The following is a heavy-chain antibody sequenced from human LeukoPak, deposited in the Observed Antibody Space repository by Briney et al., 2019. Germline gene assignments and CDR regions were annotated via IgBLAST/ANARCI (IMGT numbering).Heavy chain of an antibody. Sequence: PGGSLRLSCAASGFTLSSYSMNWVRQAPGKGLEWVSSISSSSSYIYYADSVKGRFTISRDNAKNSLYLQMNSLRAEDTAVYYCARDDYGDSPFDYWGQGTLVTVSS. D-gene: IGHD4-17*01. V-gene: IGHV3-21*01. J-gene: IGHJ4*02. CDR3: ARDDYGDSPFDY. CDR1: GFTLSSYS. CDR2: ISSSSSYI.